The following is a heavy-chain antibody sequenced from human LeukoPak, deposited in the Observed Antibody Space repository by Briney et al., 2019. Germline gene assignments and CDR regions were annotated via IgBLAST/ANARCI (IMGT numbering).Heavy chain of an antibody. D-gene: IGHD6-19*01. CDR2: IIPIFGTA. V-gene: IGHV1-69*13. Sequence: SVKVSCKASGGTFSSYAISWVRQAPGQGLEWMGGIIPIFGTANYAQKFQGRVTITADESTSTAYMELSSLRSEDTAVYYCARAKNPVAGVGRAFDPWGQGTLVTVSS. J-gene: IGHJ5*02. CDR1: GGTFSSYA. CDR3: ARAKNPVAGVGRAFDP.